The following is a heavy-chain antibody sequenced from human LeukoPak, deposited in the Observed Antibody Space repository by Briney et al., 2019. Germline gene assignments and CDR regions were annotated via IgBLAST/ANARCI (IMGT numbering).Heavy chain of an antibody. J-gene: IGHJ4*02. CDR2: INPNSGGT. CDR1: GYTFTGSY. D-gene: IGHD3-22*01. Sequence: ASVKVSCKASGYTFTGSYMHWVRQAPGQGLEWMGWINPNSGGTNYAQESQGRVTMTRDTSISTAYMELSRLKSDDTAFYYCAKYYYDSYEGYYFDYWGQGTLVTVSS. CDR3: AKYYYDSYEGYYFDY. V-gene: IGHV1-2*02.